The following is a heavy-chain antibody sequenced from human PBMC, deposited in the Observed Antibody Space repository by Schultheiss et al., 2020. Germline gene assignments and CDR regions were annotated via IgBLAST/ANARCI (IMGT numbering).Heavy chain of an antibody. Sequence: SETLSLTCTVSGGSISSGSYYWSWIRQHPGKGLEWIGYIYYSGSTNYNPSLKSRVTISVDTSKNQFSLKLSSVNAADTAVYYCARDPATPQWLVLASGMDVWGQGTTVTVSS. CDR2: IYYSGST. D-gene: IGHD6-19*01. CDR3: ARDPATPQWLVLASGMDV. V-gene: IGHV4-31*03. CDR1: GGSISSGSYY. J-gene: IGHJ6*02.